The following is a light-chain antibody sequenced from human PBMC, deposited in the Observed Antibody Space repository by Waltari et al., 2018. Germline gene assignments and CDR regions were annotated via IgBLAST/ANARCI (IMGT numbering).Light chain of an antibody. V-gene: IGLV2-23*02. Sequence: QSGLTQPAPVSGSPGQSITISCTGTSSDVGNYNLVSWYQQYAGKAPKLMVYEVTKRASGVSVRFSGSKSGNTASLTISGLQSEDEADYYCCSYVGLGIYVFGTGTKVTVL. CDR2: EVT. J-gene: IGLJ1*01. CDR1: SSDVGNYNL. CDR3: CSYVGLGIYV.